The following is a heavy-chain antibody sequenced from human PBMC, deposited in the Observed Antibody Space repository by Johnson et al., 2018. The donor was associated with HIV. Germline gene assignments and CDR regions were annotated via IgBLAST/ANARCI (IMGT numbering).Heavy chain of an antibody. CDR1: GFNVSSNY. V-gene: IGHV3-66*01. J-gene: IGHJ3*02. D-gene: IGHD3-16*01. Sequence: VQLMESGGGLVQPGGSLRLSCAASGFNVSSNYMSWVRQAPGKGLEWVSVIYRGGSTYYINSVKGRFTISRDNAKNTLYLQMNSVRAEDTAVYYCAREWGEGAVDIWGQGTMVTVSS. CDR3: AREWGEGAVDI. CDR2: IYRGGST.